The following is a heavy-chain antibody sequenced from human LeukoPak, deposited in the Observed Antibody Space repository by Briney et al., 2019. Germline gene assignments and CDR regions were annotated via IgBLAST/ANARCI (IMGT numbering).Heavy chain of an antibody. CDR2: ISSDGSST. CDR1: GFTLSNYW. J-gene: IGHJ4*02. CDR3: AKDAAADYYYFDY. D-gene: IGHD6-13*01. V-gene: IGHV3-74*01. Sequence: PGGSLRLSCAASGFTLSNYWMHWVRQAPGKGLVWVSRISSDGSSTIYADSVKGRFTISRDNSKNTLYLQMNSLRAEDTAVYYCAKDAAADYYYFDYWGQGTLVPVSS.